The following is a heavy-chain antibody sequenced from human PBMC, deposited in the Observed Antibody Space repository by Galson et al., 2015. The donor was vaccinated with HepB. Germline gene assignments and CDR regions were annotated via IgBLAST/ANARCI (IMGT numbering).Heavy chain of an antibody. CDR3: ARGVKDYDFWSGYYLAGAFDI. D-gene: IGHD3-3*01. V-gene: IGHV3-74*01. Sequence: SLRLSCAASGFTFSSYWMHWVRQAPGKGLVWVSRINSDGSSTSYADSVKGRFTISRDNAKNTLYLQMNSLRAEDTAVYYCARGVKDYDFWSGYYLAGAFDIWGQGTMVTVSS. CDR2: INSDGSST. CDR1: GFTFSSYW. J-gene: IGHJ3*02.